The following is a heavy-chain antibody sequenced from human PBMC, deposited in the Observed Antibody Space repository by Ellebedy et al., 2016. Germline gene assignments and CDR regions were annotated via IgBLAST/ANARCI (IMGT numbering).Heavy chain of an antibody. V-gene: IGHV1-2*02. J-gene: IGHJ4*02. CDR1: GYTLTELS. D-gene: IGHD1-26*01. CDR2: INPNSGGT. CDR3: ARDVGQDY. Sequence: ASVKVSXXVSGYTLTELSMHWVRQAPGKGLEWMGWINPNSGGTNYAQKFQGRVTMTRDTSISTAYMELSRLRSDDTAVYYCARDVGQDYWGQGTLVTVSS.